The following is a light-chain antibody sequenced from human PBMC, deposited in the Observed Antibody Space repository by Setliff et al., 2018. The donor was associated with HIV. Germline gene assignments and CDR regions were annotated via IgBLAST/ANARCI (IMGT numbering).Light chain of an antibody. CDR2: GDN. CDR3: QSYDSSLSAYV. J-gene: IGLJ1*01. CDR1: GSNIGAGAA. V-gene: IGLV1-40*01. Sequence: QSVLTLPPSVSGAPGQTVTIACTGSGSNIGAGAAVHWYRQVPGTAPKLLIYGDNNRPSGVPDRFSGSKSGTSASLAITGLQADDEADYYCQSYDSSLSAYVFGSGTKVTVL.